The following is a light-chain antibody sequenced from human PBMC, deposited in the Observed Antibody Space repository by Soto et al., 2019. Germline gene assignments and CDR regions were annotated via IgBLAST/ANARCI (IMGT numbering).Light chain of an antibody. CDR1: QSVSSSH. CDR2: AAS. Sequence: ILLTPSPGTLSLSPEEIATLACRASQSVSSSHLAWYQHKPGQAPRLLIYAASSRATGSPDRFSGGGSGTDFTLTISRLEPEDFAVYYCQQDGDSPITFGQGTRLEIK. V-gene: IGKV3-20*01. J-gene: IGKJ5*01. CDR3: QQDGDSPIT.